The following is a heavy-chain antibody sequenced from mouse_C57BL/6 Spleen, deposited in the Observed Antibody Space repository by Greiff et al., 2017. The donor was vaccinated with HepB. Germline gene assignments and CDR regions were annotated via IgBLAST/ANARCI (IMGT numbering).Heavy chain of an antibody. V-gene: IGHV2-2*01. Sequence: VQLQESGPGLVQPSQSLSITCTVSGFSLTSYGVHWVRQSPGKGLEWLGVIWSGGSTDYNAAFISRLSISKDNSKSQVFFKMNSLQADDTAIYYCATLDGYYEGVAMDYWGQGTSVTVSS. J-gene: IGHJ4*01. CDR1: GFSLTSYG. CDR3: ATLDGYYEGVAMDY. D-gene: IGHD2-3*01. CDR2: IWSGGST.